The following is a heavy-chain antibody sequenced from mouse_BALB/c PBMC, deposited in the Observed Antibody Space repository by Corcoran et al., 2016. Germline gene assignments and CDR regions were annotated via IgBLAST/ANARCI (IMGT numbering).Heavy chain of an antibody. J-gene: IGHJ4*01. V-gene: IGHV9-1*02. CDR1: GYTFPNSG. CDR2: INTYTGEP. Sequence: QIQFVQSGPELKKPGETVKISCKASGYTFPNSGMNWVKQAPGKGLKWMGWINTYTGEPTYADDFKGRFAFSLETSASTAYLQINNLKNEDMATYFCAREPYAMDYWGQGTSVTVSS. CDR3: AREPYAMDY.